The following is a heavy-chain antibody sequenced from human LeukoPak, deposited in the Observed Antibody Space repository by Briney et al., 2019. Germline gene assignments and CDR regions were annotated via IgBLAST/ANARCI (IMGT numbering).Heavy chain of an antibody. CDR1: GFTVSSNY. V-gene: IGHV3-66*01. D-gene: IGHD5-12*01. CDR2: IYSGGST. Sequence: PGGSLRLSCAASGFTVSSNYMSWVRQAPGKGLEWVSVIYSGGSTYYADSVKGRFTISRDNSKNTLYLQMNSLRAEDTAVYYCARAGGRGYSGYYDYWGQGTLVTVSS. CDR3: ARAGGRGYSGYYDY. J-gene: IGHJ4*02.